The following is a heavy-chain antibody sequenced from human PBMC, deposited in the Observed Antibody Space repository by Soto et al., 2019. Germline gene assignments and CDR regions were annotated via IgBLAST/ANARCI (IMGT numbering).Heavy chain of an antibody. CDR3: AKEPNVDTAMVMAFDI. V-gene: IGHV3-30*04. J-gene: IGHJ3*02. CDR2: ISYDGSNK. Sequence: GALRLSCAASGFTFSSYAMHWVRQAPGKGLEWVAVISYDGSNKYYADSVKGRFTISRDNSKNTLYLQMNSLRAEDTAVYYCAKEPNVDTAMVMAFDIWGQGTMVTVSS. CDR1: GFTFSSYA. D-gene: IGHD5-18*01.